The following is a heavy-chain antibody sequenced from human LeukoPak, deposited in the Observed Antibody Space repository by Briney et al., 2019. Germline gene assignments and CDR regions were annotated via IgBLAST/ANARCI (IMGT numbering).Heavy chain of an antibody. J-gene: IGHJ6*03. D-gene: IGHD4-17*01. V-gene: IGHV1-69*06. Sequence: GASVKVSCKASGGTFSSYAISWVRQAPGQGLEWVGGIIPIFGTANYAQKFQGRVTITADKSTSTAYMALSSLRSEDTAVYYCARDFSGAVTTPPRIGYYYYYMDVWGKGNTVTVSS. CDR3: ARDFSGAVTTPPRIGYYYYYMDV. CDR1: GGTFSSYA. CDR2: IIPIFGTA.